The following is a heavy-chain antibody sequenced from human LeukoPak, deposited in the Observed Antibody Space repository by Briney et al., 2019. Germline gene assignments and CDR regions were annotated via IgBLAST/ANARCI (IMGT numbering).Heavy chain of an antibody. CDR1: GFTFSSFG. CDR2: LSGSGIST. Sequence: GGSLRLSCAASGFTFSSFGMSWVRQAPGKGLEWVSGLSGSGISTYYADSAKGRFTISRDNAKNSLYLQMNSLRAEDTAVYYCARWEYYDRRWFDPWGQGTLVTVSS. J-gene: IGHJ5*02. CDR3: ARWEYYDRRWFDP. V-gene: IGHV3-23*01. D-gene: IGHD3-22*01.